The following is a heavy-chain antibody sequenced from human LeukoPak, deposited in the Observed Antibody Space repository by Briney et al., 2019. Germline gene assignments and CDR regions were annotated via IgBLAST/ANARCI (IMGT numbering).Heavy chain of an antibody. V-gene: IGHV1-2*02. CDR3: ARVGIVGAHFDY. Sequence: ASVKVSCKASGYTFTGYYMHWVRQAPGQGLEWMGWINPNSGGTNYAQKFQGRVTMTRDTSISTAYMELSTLRSDDTAVYYCARVGIVGAHFDYWGQGTLVTVSS. D-gene: IGHD1-26*01. CDR2: INPNSGGT. CDR1: GYTFTGYY. J-gene: IGHJ4*02.